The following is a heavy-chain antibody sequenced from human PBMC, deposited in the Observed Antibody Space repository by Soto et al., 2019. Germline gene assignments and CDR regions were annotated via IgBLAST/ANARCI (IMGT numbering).Heavy chain of an antibody. CDR2: ISAYNGNT. Sequence: QVQLVQSGAEVKKPGASVTVSCKASGYTFTSYGISWVRQAPRQRLAWMGWISAYNGNTNYAQKLQGRVTMTTDTSTSTAYLELRSLRSDDTAVYYCARDVRGGHFDYWGQGTLVTVSS. V-gene: IGHV1-18*01. J-gene: IGHJ4*02. CDR1: GYTFTSYG. D-gene: IGHD1-26*01. CDR3: ARDVRGGHFDY.